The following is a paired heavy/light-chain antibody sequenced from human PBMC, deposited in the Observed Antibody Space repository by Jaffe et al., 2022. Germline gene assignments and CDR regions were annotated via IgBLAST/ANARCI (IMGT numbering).Heavy chain of an antibody. V-gene: IGHV3-48*01. CDR3: ARVQQYYDFWSGLGYMDV. CDR1: GFTFSSYS. Sequence: EVQLVESGGGLVQPGGSLRLSCAASGFTFSSYSMNWVRQAPGKGLEWVSYISSSSSTIYYADSVKGRFTISRDNAKNSLYLQMNSLRAEDTAVYYCARVQQYYDFWSGLGYMDVWGKGTTVTVSS. CDR2: ISSSSSTI. D-gene: IGHD3-3*01. J-gene: IGHJ6*03.
Light chain of an antibody. V-gene: IGLV3-1*01. CDR1: KLGDKY. CDR2: QDS. Sequence: SYELTQPPSVSVSPGQTASITCSGDKLGDKYACWYQQKPGQSPVLVIYQDSKRPSGIPERFSGSNSGNTATLTISGTQAMDEADYYCQAWDSSTNWVFGGGTKLTVL. CDR3: QAWDSSTNWV. J-gene: IGLJ3*02.